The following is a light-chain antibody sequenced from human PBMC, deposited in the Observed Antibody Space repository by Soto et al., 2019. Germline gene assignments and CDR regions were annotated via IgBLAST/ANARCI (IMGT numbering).Light chain of an antibody. CDR3: SSYTSSTLV. Sequence: QSVLTQPASVSGSPGQSITISCTGTSSDVGGYDYVSWYQQHPGKAPKLLIYEVSNRPSGVSNRFSGSKSGITASMTISGLQAEDEDDYYCSSYTSSTLVFGTGTKVTV. V-gene: IGLV2-14*01. CDR1: SSDVGGYDY. CDR2: EVS. J-gene: IGLJ1*01.